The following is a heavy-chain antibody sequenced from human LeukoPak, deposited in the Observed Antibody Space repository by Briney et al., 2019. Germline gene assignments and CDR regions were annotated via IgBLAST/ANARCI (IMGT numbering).Heavy chain of an antibody. D-gene: IGHD3-22*01. CDR1: GFTFSSYA. V-gene: IGHV3-30-3*01. J-gene: IGHJ6*04. CDR3: ARQRPRRDSSGYHYYYGMDV. Sequence: PGRSLRLSCAASGFTFSSYAMHWVRQAPGKGLEWVAVISYDGSNKYYADSVKGRSTISRDNSKNTLYLQMNSLRAEDTAVYYCARQRPRRDSSGYHYYYGMDVWGKGTTVTVSS. CDR2: ISYDGSNK.